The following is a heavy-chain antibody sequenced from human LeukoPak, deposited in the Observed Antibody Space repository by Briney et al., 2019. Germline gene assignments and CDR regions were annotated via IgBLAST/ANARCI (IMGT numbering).Heavy chain of an antibody. D-gene: IGHD3-16*01. Sequence: PGGSLRLSCAASGFTVSSNYMSWVRQAPGKGLEWVSIISDTGDTTFYADSLKGRFTISRDNSKNTLYLQMNSLRADDTATYYCARLLGGVGLSNWFDPWGQGTLVTVSS. J-gene: IGHJ5*02. CDR2: ISDTGDTT. CDR3: ARLLGGVGLSNWFDP. CDR1: GFTVSSNY. V-gene: IGHV3-53*01.